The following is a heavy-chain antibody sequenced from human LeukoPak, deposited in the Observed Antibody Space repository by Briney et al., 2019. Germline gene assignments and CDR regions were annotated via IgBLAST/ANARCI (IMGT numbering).Heavy chain of an antibody. Sequence: ASVKVSCKASGGTFSSYAISWVRQAPGQGLEWMGGIIPVFGTANYAQKFQGRVTITTDESTSTAYMELSSLRSEDTAVYYCARDANYDFWSGRWGYYYYYMDVWGKGTTVTVSS. V-gene: IGHV1-69*05. CDR1: GGTFSSYA. J-gene: IGHJ6*03. CDR3: ARDANYDFWSGRWGYYYYYMDV. D-gene: IGHD3-3*01. CDR2: IIPVFGTA.